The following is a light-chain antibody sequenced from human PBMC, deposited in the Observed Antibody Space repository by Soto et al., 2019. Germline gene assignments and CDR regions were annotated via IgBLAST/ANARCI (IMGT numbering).Light chain of an antibody. CDR2: DVS. Sequence: QSALTQPASVSGSPGHSITISCTGTSSDVGGYNYVSWYQQHPGKAPKLMIYDVSNRPSGVSNRFSGSKSGNTASLTISGLQAEDEADYYCSSYTSSSTLRVFGGGTQLTVL. J-gene: IGLJ2*01. CDR3: SSYTSSSTLRV. CDR1: SSDVGGYNY. V-gene: IGLV2-14*01.